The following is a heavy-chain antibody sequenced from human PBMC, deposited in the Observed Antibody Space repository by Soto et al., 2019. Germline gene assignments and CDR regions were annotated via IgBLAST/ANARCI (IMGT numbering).Heavy chain of an antibody. CDR2: TIPFLETS. V-gene: IGHV1-69*11. J-gene: IGHJ4*02. CDR1: GGTFSDYA. Sequence: QVQLVQSGPEVKKPGSSVNLSCKVSGGTFSDYAINWVREAPGQGLEWMGGTIPFLETSNYAQKFHDRVTITAVESTTTVYMELRSLTSDDTAVYYCATFVERVAIWGQGSRVTVS. CDR3: ATFVERVAI.